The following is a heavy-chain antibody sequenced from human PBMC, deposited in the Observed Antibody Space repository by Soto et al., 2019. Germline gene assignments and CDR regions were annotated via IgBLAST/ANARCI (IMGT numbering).Heavy chain of an antibody. J-gene: IGHJ4*02. CDR3: ARDWRVSSGLDY. D-gene: IGHD6-19*01. CDR2: ISPGGDVT. Sequence: QVQLVQSGAEVKKPGASVTISCKASGFTFTTYFMHWLRQAPGQGLEWMGVISPGGDVTSYAQKFQGRVTVTKDTSTTTVYMDLSSLRSDDTAVYYCARDWRVSSGLDYWGQGTLVTVSS. V-gene: IGHV1-46*01. CDR1: GFTFTTYF.